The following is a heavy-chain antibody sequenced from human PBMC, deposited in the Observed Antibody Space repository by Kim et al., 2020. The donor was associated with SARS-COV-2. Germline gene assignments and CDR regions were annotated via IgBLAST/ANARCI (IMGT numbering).Heavy chain of an antibody. CDR1: GGSISSYY. Sequence: SETLSLTCTVSGGSISSYYWSWIRQPPGKGLEWIGYIYYSGSTNYNPSLKSRVTISVDTSKNQFSLKLSSVTAADTAVYYCARHCDYYDSSGYQPLYYYYYMDVWGKGTTVTVSS. CDR2: IYYSGST. CDR3: ARHCDYYDSSGYQPLYYYYYMDV. V-gene: IGHV4-59*08. D-gene: IGHD3-22*01. J-gene: IGHJ6*03.